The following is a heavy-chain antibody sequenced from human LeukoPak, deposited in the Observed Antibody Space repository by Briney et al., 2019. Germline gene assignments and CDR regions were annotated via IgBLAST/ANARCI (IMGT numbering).Heavy chain of an antibody. CDR2: INHSGST. J-gene: IGHJ4*02. V-gene: IGHV4-34*01. CDR3: ARGIPYFDY. CDR1: GGSFSGYY. Sequence: SETLSLTCAVYGGSFSGYYWSWIRQPPGKGLEWIGEINHSGSTNYNPSLKSRVTISVDTPKNQFSLKLSSVTAADTAVYYCARGIPYFDYWGQGTLVTVSS.